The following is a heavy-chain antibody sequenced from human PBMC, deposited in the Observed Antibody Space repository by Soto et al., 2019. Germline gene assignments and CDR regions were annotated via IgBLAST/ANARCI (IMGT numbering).Heavy chain of an antibody. Sequence: LRLSCAASGFTFSSYGMHWVRQAPGKGLEWVAVISYDGSNKYYADSVKGRFTISRDNSKNTLYLQMNSLRAEDTAVYYCATRLPLNYWGQGTLVTVSS. CDR1: GFTFSSYG. J-gene: IGHJ4*02. CDR2: ISYDGSNK. V-gene: IGHV3-30*03. CDR3: ATRLPLNY. D-gene: IGHD2-21*02.